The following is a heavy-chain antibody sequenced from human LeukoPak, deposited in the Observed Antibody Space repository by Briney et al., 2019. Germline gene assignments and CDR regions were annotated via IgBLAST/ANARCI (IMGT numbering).Heavy chain of an antibody. CDR2: ISGSGGST. CDR3: AKESIFGVVRREVYFDY. Sequence: PGGSLRLSCAASGFTLSSYAMSWVRQAPGKGLEWVSAISGSGGSTYYADSVKGRFTISRDNSKNTLYLQMNSLRAEDTAVYYCAKESIFGVVRREVYFDYWGQGTLVTVSS. D-gene: IGHD3-3*01. CDR1: GFTLSSYA. V-gene: IGHV3-23*01. J-gene: IGHJ4*02.